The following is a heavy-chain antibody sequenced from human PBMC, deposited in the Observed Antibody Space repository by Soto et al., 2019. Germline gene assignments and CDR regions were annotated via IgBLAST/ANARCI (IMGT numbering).Heavy chain of an antibody. D-gene: IGHD5-18*01. CDR1: GGSISSGGYS. Sequence: SETLSLTCAVSGGSISSGGYSWSWIRQPPGKGLEWIGYIYHSGSTYYNPSLKSRVTISVDRSKNQFSLELSSVTAADTAVDYCARDSYGLFDYWGQGTLVTVSS. V-gene: IGHV4-30-2*01. CDR2: IYHSGST. CDR3: ARDSYGLFDY. J-gene: IGHJ4*02.